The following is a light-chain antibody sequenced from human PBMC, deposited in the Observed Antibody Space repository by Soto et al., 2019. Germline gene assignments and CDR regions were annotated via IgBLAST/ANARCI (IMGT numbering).Light chain of an antibody. J-gene: IGLJ2*01. CDR1: SSDVGGYNY. CDR3: SSYGGSNTVV. Sequence: QSVLTQPPSASGSPGQSVTISCTGSSSDVGGYNYVSWYQQHPGKAPKLMIYEVSKRPSGVPDRLSGSKSGNTASLTVSGLKAEDEAEYYCSSYGGSNTVVFGGGNKLTVL. CDR2: EVS. V-gene: IGLV2-8*01.